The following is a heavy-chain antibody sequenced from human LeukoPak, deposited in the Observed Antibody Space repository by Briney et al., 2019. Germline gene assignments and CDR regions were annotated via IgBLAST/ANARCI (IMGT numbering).Heavy chain of an antibody. Sequence: GGSLRLSCAASGFTFSSYAMSWVRQAPGKGLEWVSAISGSGGSTYYADSVKGRFTISRDNSKNTLYLQMNSLRAEDTAVYYCARAAYCSSTSCYGSDIWGQGTMVTVSS. CDR3: ARAAYCSSTSCYGSDI. V-gene: IGHV3-23*01. CDR1: GFTFSSYA. CDR2: ISGSGGST. J-gene: IGHJ3*02. D-gene: IGHD2-2*01.